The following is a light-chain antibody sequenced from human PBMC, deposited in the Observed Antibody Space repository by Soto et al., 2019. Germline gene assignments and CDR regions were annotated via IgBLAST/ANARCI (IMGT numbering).Light chain of an antibody. CDR2: DVS. CDR1: SSDVGNYNY. V-gene: IGLV2-14*01. CDR3: NSYTSSSTDV. Sequence: QSALTQPASVSGSPGQSITISCTGTSSDVGNYNYVSWYQQHPGKAPKLMIYDVSNRPSGVSNRFSGSKSGNTASLTISGLQAEDEADYYCNSYTSSSTDVFGAGTKLTVL. J-gene: IGLJ1*01.